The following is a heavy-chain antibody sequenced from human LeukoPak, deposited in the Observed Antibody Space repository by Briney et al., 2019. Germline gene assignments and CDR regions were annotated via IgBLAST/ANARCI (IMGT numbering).Heavy chain of an antibody. CDR2: IYYSGST. J-gene: IGHJ3*02. D-gene: IGHD2/OR15-2a*01. CDR1: FDSISSYY. Sequence: SETLSLTCTVSFDSISSYYWSWIRQPPEKGLEWIGYIYYSGSTIYNPSLKSRVSISLDTSKNQFSLMLRSVTAADTAVYYCARLLHAFDIWGQGTMVTVSS. V-gene: IGHV4-59*08. CDR3: ARLLHAFDI.